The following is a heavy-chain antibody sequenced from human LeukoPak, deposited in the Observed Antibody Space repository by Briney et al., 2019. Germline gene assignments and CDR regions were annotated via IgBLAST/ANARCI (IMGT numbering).Heavy chain of an antibody. V-gene: IGHV1-2*02. CDR1: GYTFTGYY. D-gene: IGHD3-10*01. CDR2: INPNSGGT. Sequence: ASVKVSRKASGYTFTGYYMHWVRQAPGQGLEWMGWINPNSGGTNYAQKFQGRVTMTRDTSISTAYMELSRLRSDDTAVYYCAREEENYYGSGSYRPDPFDYWGQGTLVTVSS. J-gene: IGHJ4*02. CDR3: AREEENYYGSGSYRPDPFDY.